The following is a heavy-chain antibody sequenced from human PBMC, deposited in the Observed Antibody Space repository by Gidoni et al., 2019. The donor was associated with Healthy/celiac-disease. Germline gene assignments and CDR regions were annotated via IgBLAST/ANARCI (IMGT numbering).Heavy chain of an antibody. CDR2: INHRGST. J-gene: IGHJ5*02. Sequence: QVQLQQWGAGLWKPSETLSLTCAVYGGSFSGYYWTWIRQPPGKGLEWIGEINHRGSTNYNPSLKSRVTISVDTSKNHFSLKLSSVTAADTAVYYCARRIVVLPAAPNWFDPWGQGTLVTVSS. D-gene: IGHD2-2*01. V-gene: IGHV4-34*01. CDR1: GGSFSGYY. CDR3: ARRIVVLPAAPNWFDP.